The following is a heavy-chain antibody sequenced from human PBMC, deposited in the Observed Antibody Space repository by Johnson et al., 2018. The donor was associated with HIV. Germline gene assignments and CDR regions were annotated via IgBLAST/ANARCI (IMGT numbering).Heavy chain of an antibody. D-gene: IGHD3-22*01. CDR2: IKQDGSEK. CDR3: ASWGDYYDSSGYYYSDAFDI. V-gene: IGHV3-7*01. Sequence: VQLVESGGGVVQPGRSLRLSCAASGFIFSSYWMSWVRQAPGKGLEWVANIKQDGSEKYYVDSVKGRFTISRDNAKNSLYLQMNSLRAEDTAVYYFASWGDYYDSSGYYYSDAFDIWGQGTMVTVSS. CDR1: GFIFSSYW. J-gene: IGHJ3*02.